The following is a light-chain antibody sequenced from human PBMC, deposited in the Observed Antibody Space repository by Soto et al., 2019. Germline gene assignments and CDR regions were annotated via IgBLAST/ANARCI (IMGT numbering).Light chain of an antibody. J-gene: IGKJ4*01. CDR3: QQYDSYPLT. Sequence: DIQMTQSPSTLSASVGDRVTITCRASQSISSWLAWYQHKPGKAPNLLNYKASTLESGVPSRFSGSGSGTEFTLTVSSLQPDDFATYYCQQYDSYPLTFGGGTKVEIK. CDR1: QSISSW. V-gene: IGKV1-5*03. CDR2: KAS.